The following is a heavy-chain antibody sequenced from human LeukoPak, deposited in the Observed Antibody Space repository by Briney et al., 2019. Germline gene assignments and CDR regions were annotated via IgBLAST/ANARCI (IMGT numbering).Heavy chain of an antibody. Sequence: SETLSLTCTVSSASITSSPYYWAWIRQPPGKGLEWIGSIYYSGTTYYNPSLESRVTISVDTSKNQFSLKVTSVTAADTALYYCARIGCGGGSCYSQRGAFDIWGQRTMVTVSS. D-gene: IGHD2-15*01. J-gene: IGHJ3*02. CDR2: IYYSGTT. CDR1: SASITSSPYY. V-gene: IGHV4-39*07. CDR3: ARIGCGGGSCYSQRGAFDI.